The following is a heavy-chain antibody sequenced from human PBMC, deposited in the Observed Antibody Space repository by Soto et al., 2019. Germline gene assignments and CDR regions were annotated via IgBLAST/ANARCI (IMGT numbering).Heavy chain of an antibody. CDR1: GGSISSSSYY. D-gene: IGHD5-12*01. CDR3: PRHRSGSLAWFDP. V-gene: IGHV4-39*01. Sequence: PSETLSLTCTVSGGSISSSSYYWGWIRQPPGKGLEWIGSIYYSGSTYYNPSLKSRVTISVDTSKNQFSLKLSSVTAADTAVYYCPRHRSGSLAWFDPWGQGTLVTV. J-gene: IGHJ5*02. CDR2: IYYSGST.